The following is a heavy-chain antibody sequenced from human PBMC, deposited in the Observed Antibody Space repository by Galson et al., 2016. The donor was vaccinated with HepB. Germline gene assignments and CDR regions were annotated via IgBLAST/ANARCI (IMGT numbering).Heavy chain of an antibody. D-gene: IGHD3-16*01. J-gene: IGHJ4*02. CDR2: ISWNTGTI. CDR3: AKDLQGSGGTYECFDS. V-gene: IGHV3-9*01. CDR1: GFTFDDYA. Sequence: SLRLSCAASGFTFDDYAMHWVRQAPGKGLEWVSGISWNTGTIGYADSVRGRFSISRDNAKNSLYLQMHGLTAEDTAIYYCAKDLQGSGGTYECFDSWGQGTLVTVSS.